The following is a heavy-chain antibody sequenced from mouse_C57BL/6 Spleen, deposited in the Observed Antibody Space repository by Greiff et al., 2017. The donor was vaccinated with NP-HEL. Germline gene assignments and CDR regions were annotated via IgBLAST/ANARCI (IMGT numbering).Heavy chain of an antibody. CDR1: GYTFTSYW. CDR3: ARSGYGSSYDWYFDV. Sequence: QVHVKQPGAELVKPGASVKMSCKASGYTFTSYWITWVKQRPGQGLEWIGDIYPGSGSTNYNEKFKSKATLTVDTSSSTAYMQLSSLTSEDSAVYYCARSGYGSSYDWYFDVWGTGTTVTVSS. V-gene: IGHV1-55*01. D-gene: IGHD1-1*01. J-gene: IGHJ1*03. CDR2: IYPGSGST.